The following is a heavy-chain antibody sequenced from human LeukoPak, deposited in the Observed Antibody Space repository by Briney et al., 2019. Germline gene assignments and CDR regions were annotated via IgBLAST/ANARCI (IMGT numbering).Heavy chain of an antibody. J-gene: IGHJ4*02. CDR1: GFTFSSYS. CDR3: ASSYDSSGYYPTYYFDY. V-gene: IGHV3-21*01. Sequence: PGGSLRLSCAASGFTFSSYSMNWVRQAPGKGLEWVSSISSSSYIYYADSVKGRFTISRDNARNSLYLQMNSLRAEDTAVYYCASSYDSSGYYPTYYFDYWGQGTLVTVSS. CDR2: ISSSSYI. D-gene: IGHD3-22*01.